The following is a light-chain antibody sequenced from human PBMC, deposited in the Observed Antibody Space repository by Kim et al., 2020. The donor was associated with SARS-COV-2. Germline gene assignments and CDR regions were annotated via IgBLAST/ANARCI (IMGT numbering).Light chain of an antibody. CDR3: QQRADWPRT. Sequence: LSPGERATLSCRASESVSDFLVWYQLRPGQAPRLLIYDASKRAPGSPARFSGSGSGTEFTLTVNSLEPEDFAVYYCQQRADWPRTFGQGTKVDIK. J-gene: IGKJ1*01. CDR1: ESVSDF. V-gene: IGKV3-11*01. CDR2: DAS.